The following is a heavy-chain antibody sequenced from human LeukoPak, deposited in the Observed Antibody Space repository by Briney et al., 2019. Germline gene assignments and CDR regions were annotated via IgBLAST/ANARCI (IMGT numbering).Heavy chain of an antibody. J-gene: IGHJ4*02. Sequence: GESLKISGKGSGYSFTSYWIGWVRQMPGKGLEWMGIIYPGDSDTRYSPSFQGQVTISADKSISTAYLQWSSLKASDTAMYYCARSRYCSGGSCYFDYWGQGTLVTVSS. D-gene: IGHD2-15*01. CDR3: ARSRYCSGGSCYFDY. V-gene: IGHV5-51*01. CDR1: GYSFTSYW. CDR2: IYPGDSDT.